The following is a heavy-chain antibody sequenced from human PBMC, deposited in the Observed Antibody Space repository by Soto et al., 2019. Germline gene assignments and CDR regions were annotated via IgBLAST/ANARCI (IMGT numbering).Heavy chain of an antibody. V-gene: IGHV6-1*01. CDR1: GDSVSSYSAA. Sequence: SQTLSLTCAISGDSVSSYSAAWNWIRQSPSRGLEWLGRTFYRSKWSYEYAASVKSRITIHPDTSKKQFSLQLNSVTPEDTAVYYCARTLALSPFYDYWGQGTLVTVSS. CDR2: TFYRSKWSY. D-gene: IGHD3-16*01. J-gene: IGHJ4*02. CDR3: ARTLALSPFYDY.